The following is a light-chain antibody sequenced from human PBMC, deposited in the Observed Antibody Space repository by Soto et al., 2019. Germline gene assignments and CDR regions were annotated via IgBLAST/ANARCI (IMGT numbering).Light chain of an antibody. V-gene: IGLV2-23*01. Sequence: QSALTQPASVSGSPGQSITISCTGTSSDVGSYNLVSWYQQHPGKAPKLMIYEGNKRPSGVSNRFSGSKSANTASLTISWLQTEDEADYYCCSYAGTNTFVFGTGTKLTVL. CDR2: EGN. CDR1: SSDVGSYNL. J-gene: IGLJ1*01. CDR3: CSYAGTNTFV.